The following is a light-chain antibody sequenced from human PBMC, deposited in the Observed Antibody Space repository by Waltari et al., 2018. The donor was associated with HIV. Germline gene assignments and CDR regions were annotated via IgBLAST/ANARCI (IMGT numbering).Light chain of an antibody. Sequence: DIQMTQSPSSLSASVGDRVTITCRASQSISNYLNWYQQKPGKVPKVLIYAASSLQIGVPSRFSGSGSGTDFTLTISSLQPEDFATYYCQQSYHTPTFGGGTKVDIK. CDR1: QSISNY. J-gene: IGKJ4*01. CDR3: QQSYHTPT. CDR2: AAS. V-gene: IGKV1-39*01.